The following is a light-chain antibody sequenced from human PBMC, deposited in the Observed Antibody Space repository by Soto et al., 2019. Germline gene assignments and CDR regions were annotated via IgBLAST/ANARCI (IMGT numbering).Light chain of an antibody. CDR3: QQSYSTPNT. V-gene: IGKV1-9*01. CDR1: QDISIY. Sequence: IQLTQSPSSLSASVGDRVTITCRASQDISIYLAWYQQEPGKAPKLLIYAASTLQSGVPSRFSGSGSGTDFTLSISSLQPEDFATYYCQQSYSTPNTFGQGTRLEIK. CDR2: AAS. J-gene: IGKJ5*01.